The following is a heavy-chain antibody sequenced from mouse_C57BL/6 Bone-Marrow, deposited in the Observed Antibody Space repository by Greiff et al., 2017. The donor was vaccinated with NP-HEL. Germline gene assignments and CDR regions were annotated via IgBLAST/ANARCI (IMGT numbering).Heavy chain of an antibody. J-gene: IGHJ2*01. D-gene: IGHD1-1*02. CDR1: GYTFTSYW. V-gene: IGHV1-69*01. Sequence: VQLQQPGAELVMPGASVKLSCKASGYTFTSYWMHWVKQRPGQGLEWIGEIDPSDSYTNYTQKFKGKSTLTVDKSSSTAYMQLSSLTSEDSAVYYCARANYGFDYWGQGTTLTVSS. CDR3: ARANYGFDY. CDR2: IDPSDSYT.